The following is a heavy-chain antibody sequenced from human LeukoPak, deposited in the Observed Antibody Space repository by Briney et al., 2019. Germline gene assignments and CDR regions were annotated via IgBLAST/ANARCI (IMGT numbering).Heavy chain of an antibody. V-gene: IGHV4-59*08. CDR3: ARHGLELELPVSYYYYGMDV. J-gene: IGHJ6*02. CDR2: IYYSGST. Sequence: SETLSLTCTVSGGSISSYYWSWIRQPPGKGLEWIGYIYYSGSTNYNPSLKSRVTISVDTSRNQFSLKLSSVTAADTAVYYCARHGLELELPVSYYYYGMDVWGQGTTVTVSS. D-gene: IGHD1-7*01. CDR1: GGSISSYY.